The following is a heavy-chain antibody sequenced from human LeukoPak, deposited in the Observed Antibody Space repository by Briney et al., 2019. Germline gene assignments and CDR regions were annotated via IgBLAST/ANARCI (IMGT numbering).Heavy chain of an antibody. CDR1: GGSISSGGYY. J-gene: IGHJ4*02. CDR3: ARLDYSDSYFDN. CDR2: IYYSGST. D-gene: IGHD4-11*01. Sequence: PSETLSLTCTVSGGSISSGGYYWVWIRQPPGKGPEWIGNIYYSGSTYYNPSLKSRVTISVDTSKNQFSLMLSSVIDADTAVYYCARLDYSDSYFDNWGQGTLVTVSS. V-gene: IGHV4-39*01.